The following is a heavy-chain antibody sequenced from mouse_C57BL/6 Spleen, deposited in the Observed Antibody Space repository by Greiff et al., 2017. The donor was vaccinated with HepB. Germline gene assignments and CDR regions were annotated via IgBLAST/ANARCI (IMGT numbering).Heavy chain of an antibody. CDR3: ASHYDYDAFDY. CDR1: GFTFSDYG. CDR2: ISSGSSTI. V-gene: IGHV5-17*01. Sequence: EVKLMESGGGLVKPGGSLKLSCAASGFTFSDYGMHWARQAPEKGLEWVAYISSGSSTIYYADTVKGRFTISRDNAKNTLFLQMTSLRSEDTAMYYCASHYDYDAFDYWGQGTTLTVSS. J-gene: IGHJ2*01. D-gene: IGHD2-4*01.